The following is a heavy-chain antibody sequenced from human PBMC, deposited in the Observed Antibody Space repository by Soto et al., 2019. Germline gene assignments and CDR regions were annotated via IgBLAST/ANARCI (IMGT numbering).Heavy chain of an antibody. CDR1: GYTFSNYY. CDR2: INPSGGGT. V-gene: IGHV1-46*01. CDR3: ARSQEVVVVPAAPIDY. D-gene: IGHD2-2*01. J-gene: IGHJ4*02. Sequence: QVQLVQSGAEVKKPGASVKVSCKTSGYTFSNYYINWVRQAPGQGLEWMGRINPSGGGTTYAQKFQGRVTMNRVTSTSTVYMDLSSLRAEDTAVYYCARSQEVVVVPAAPIDYWGQGTLVTVSS.